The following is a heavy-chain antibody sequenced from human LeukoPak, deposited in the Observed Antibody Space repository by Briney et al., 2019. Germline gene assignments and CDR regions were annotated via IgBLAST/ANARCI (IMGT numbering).Heavy chain of an antibody. V-gene: IGHV4-39*01. J-gene: IGHJ4*02. CDR3: ARGYDY. CDR2: INYSGNR. CDR1: GGSISGSHYY. D-gene: IGHD3-22*01. Sequence: PSETLSLTCTVSGGSISGSHYYWAWIRQPPGKGLEWIGMINYSGNRYYNPSLWSRVTISVDTSTNQFSLNLNSVTAADTAVYYCARGYDYWGQGGLAAVSS.